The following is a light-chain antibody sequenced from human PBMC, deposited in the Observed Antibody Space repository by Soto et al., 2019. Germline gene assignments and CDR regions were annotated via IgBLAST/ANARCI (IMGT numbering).Light chain of an antibody. CDR1: QSIRSN. CDR3: QQYNNWPRT. V-gene: IGKV3-15*01. J-gene: IGKJ1*01. CDR2: GAS. Sequence: EIVMTQSPDTLSVSPGEGATLSCRDSQSIRSNLAWYQQRPGQAPRLLMYGASTRADGIPARFTGSGSGTEFTLTISSLQSEDFAVYYCQQYNNWPRTFGQGTKVDIK.